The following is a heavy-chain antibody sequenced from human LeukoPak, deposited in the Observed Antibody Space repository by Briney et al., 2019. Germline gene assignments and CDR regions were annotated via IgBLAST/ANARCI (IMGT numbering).Heavy chain of an antibody. CDR3: AKGPGRVHIAAAGAFDY. D-gene: IGHD6-13*01. CDR2: ISSSSSTI. Sequence: GGSLRLSCAASGFTFSSYSMNWVRQAPGKGLEWVSYISSSSSTIYYADSVKGRFTISRDNAKNSLYLQMNSLRAEDTAIYYCAKGPGRVHIAAAGAFDYWGQGTLVTVSS. CDR1: GFTFSSYS. J-gene: IGHJ4*02. V-gene: IGHV3-48*01.